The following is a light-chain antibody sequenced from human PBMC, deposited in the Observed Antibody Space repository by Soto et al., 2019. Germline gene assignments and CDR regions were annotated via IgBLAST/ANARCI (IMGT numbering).Light chain of an antibody. J-gene: IGKJ1*01. Sequence: EIVMTQYQATLSVSPGERATLSCRASQSVSSYLAWYQQKPGQAPRLLIYGASSRATGIPDRFSGSGSGTEFTLTISSLQSEDFTVYSCLQYHNLWAFGQGTKV. V-gene: IGKV3D-15*01. CDR3: LQYHNLWA. CDR1: QSVSSY. CDR2: GAS.